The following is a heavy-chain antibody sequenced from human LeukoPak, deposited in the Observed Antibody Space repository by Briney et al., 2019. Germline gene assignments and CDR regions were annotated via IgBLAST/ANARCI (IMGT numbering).Heavy chain of an antibody. CDR2: IIPIFGTA. J-gene: IGHJ4*02. CDR3: ARGPYCSSTSCYSSVHYFDY. CDR1: GGTFSSYA. V-gene: IGHV1-69*13. D-gene: IGHD2-2*02. Sequence: ASVKVSCKASGGTFSSYAISWVRQAPGQGLEWMGGIIPIFGTANYAQKFQGRVTITADESTSTAYMELSSLRSEDTAVYYCARGPYCSSTSCYSSVHYFDYWGQGTLVTVSS.